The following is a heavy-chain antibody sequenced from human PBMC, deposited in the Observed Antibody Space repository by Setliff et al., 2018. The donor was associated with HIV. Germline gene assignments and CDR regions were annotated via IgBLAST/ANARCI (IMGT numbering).Heavy chain of an antibody. CDR2: IDSSGTT. Sequence: LSLTCTISGGSFGVYRWSWIRQSAGRGLEWIGRIDSSGTTDYKPSLKGRVAISVDTSRNQFSLRVTSVTAADTAVYFCARDRHSSGLGSYGPWGPDILVTVSS. D-gene: IGHD3-10*01. V-gene: IGHV4-4*07. CDR3: ARDRHSSGLGSYGP. CDR1: GGSFGVYR. J-gene: IGHJ5*02.